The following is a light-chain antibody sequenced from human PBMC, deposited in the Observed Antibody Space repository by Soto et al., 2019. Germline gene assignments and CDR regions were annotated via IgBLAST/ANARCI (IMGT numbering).Light chain of an antibody. CDR2: GAY. J-gene: IGKJ2*01. V-gene: IGKV3-15*01. CDR3: QQYNNWPPYT. Sequence: EIVMTQSPATLSVSPGERATLSCRASQSVSSNLAWYHQKPGQATRLLIYGAYTRATGIPARFSGSGSGTELTLTISSLQSEDVAVYYCQQYNNWPPYTFGQVTKLEIK. CDR1: QSVSSN.